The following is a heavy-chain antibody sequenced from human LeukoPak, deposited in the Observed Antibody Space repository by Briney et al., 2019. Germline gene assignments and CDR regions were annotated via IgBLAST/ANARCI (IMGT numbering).Heavy chain of an antibody. CDR3: VRSYDIVTGYYAIDY. CDR1: GGSISSSSYY. D-gene: IGHD3-9*01. Sequence: PSETLSLTCTVSGGSISSSSYYWGWIRQPPGKGLEWIGEINHGGSTNYNPSLKGRVTISVDTSKNQFSLKLRSVTAADTAVYYCVRSYDIVTGYYAIDYWGQGALVTVST. CDR2: INHGGST. J-gene: IGHJ4*02. V-gene: IGHV4-39*07.